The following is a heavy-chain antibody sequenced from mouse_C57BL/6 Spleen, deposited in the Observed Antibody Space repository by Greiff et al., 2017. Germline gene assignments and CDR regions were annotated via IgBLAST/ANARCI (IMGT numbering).Heavy chain of an antibody. Sequence: QVQLQQSGAELVRPGTSVKVSCTASGYAFTNYLIEWVKQRPGQGLEWIGVINPGSGGTNYNETFKGKATLTADKSSSTAYMQLSSLTSEDSAVYVCARSPGSSYYYAMDYWGQGTSVTVSS. CDR3: ARSPGSSYYYAMDY. J-gene: IGHJ4*01. V-gene: IGHV1-54*01. CDR1: GYAFTNYL. D-gene: IGHD1-1*01. CDR2: INPGSGGT.